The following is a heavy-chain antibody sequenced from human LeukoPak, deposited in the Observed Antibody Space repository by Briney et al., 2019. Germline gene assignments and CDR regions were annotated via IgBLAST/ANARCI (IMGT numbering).Heavy chain of an antibody. Sequence: SETLSLPCALYGGSFSGYYWSWIRQPPGKELEWIGEINHSGSTNYNPSLKSRVTISVDTSKNQFFLKLSSVTAADTAVYYCARGRSDYADAFDIWGQGTMVTVSS. CDR2: INHSGST. D-gene: IGHD2-2*01. CDR3: ARGRSDYADAFDI. J-gene: IGHJ3*02. CDR1: GGSFSGYY. V-gene: IGHV4-34*01.